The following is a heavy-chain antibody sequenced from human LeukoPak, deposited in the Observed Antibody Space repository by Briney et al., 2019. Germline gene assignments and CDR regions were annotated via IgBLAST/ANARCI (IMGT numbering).Heavy chain of an antibody. CDR2: INPNSGGT. J-gene: IGHJ3*02. CDR3: MRDPRTTKNAFDI. CDR1: GYTFTDYY. V-gene: IGHV1-2*02. D-gene: IGHD4-11*01. Sequence: ASVEVSCKASGYTFTDYYMHWVRQAPGQGLEWMGWINPNSGGTNYAQNFQGRVTMTRDTSINTAHMELSRLRSDDTAVYYCMRDPRTTKNAFDIWGQGTMVTVSS.